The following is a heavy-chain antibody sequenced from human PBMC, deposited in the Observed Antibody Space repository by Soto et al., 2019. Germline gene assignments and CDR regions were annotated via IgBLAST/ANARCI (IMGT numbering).Heavy chain of an antibody. D-gene: IGHD5-18*01. Sequence: QVQLVESGGGLVKPGGSLRLSCAASRFTFSNLYLTWIRQAPGKGLECVSYISSSSSYTNYADSVRGRFTISRDNAENSLYLQMNNLSAEDTAIYYCASGYNPGYVDYWGQGTLVTVSS. CDR3: ASGYNPGYVDY. CDR2: ISSSSSYT. V-gene: IGHV3-11*06. J-gene: IGHJ4*02. CDR1: RFTFSNLY.